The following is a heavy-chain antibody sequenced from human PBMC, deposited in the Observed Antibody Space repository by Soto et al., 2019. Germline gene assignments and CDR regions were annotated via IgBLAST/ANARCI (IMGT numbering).Heavy chain of an antibody. CDR3: ARDKGLRYAFDI. CDR1: LTSCA. J-gene: IGHJ3*02. Sequence: LTSCARYWVRQEKGQRLECMGWINAGNGNTKYSQKFQGRVTITRDTSACTAYMELSSLRSEDTVVYYCARDKGLRYAFDIWGEGTMVTVSS. CDR2: INAGNGNT. D-gene: IGHD5-12*01. V-gene: IGHV1-3*01.